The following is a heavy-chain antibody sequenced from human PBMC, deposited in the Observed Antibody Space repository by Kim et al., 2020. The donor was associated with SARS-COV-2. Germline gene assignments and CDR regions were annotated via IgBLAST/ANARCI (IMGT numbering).Heavy chain of an antibody. CDR2: ISYDGSNK. Sequence: GGSLRLSCAASGFTFSSYAMHWVRQAPGKGLEWVAVISYDGSNKYYADSVKGRFTISRDNSKNTLYLQMNSLRAEDTAVYYCARELERATGNYYGMDVWG. D-gene: IGHD1-1*01. CDR3: ARELERATGNYYGMDV. V-gene: IGHV3-30*04. CDR1: GFTFSSYA. J-gene: IGHJ6*01.